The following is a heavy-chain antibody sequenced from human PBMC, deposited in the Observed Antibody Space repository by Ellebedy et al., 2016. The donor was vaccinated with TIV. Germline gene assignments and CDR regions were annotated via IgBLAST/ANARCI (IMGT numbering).Heavy chain of an antibody. Sequence: PGGSLRLSCVASGFTSSNYAMHWVRQAPGKGLEWVALISSDGSNTYYADSVKGRFTISRDNSKNTVNLQMHSLRAEDTAVYYCEGVWFGEFTNWFDPWGQGTLVTVSS. CDR2: ISSDGSNT. CDR1: GFTSSNYA. CDR3: EGVWFGEFTNWFDP. V-gene: IGHV3-30*04. J-gene: IGHJ5*02. D-gene: IGHD3-10*01.